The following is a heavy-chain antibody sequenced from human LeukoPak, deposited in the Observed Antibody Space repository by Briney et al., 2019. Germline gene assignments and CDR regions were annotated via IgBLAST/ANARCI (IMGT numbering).Heavy chain of an antibody. D-gene: IGHD6-13*01. V-gene: IGHV4-38-2*02. J-gene: IGHJ4*02. CDR2: IYHSGST. Sequence: SETLSLTCTVSGYSISSGYYWGWIRQPPGKGLEWIGSIYHSGSTYYNPSLKSRVTISVDTSKNQFSLKLSSVTAADTAVYYCARSSPKYSSSWFDYWGQGTLVTVSS. CDR3: ARSSPKYSSSWFDY. CDR1: GYSISSGYY.